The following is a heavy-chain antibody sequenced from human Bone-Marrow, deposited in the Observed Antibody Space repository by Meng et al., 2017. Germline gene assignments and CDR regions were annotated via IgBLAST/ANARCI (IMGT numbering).Heavy chain of an antibody. J-gene: IGHJ6*02. CDR1: GYSFTSYW. V-gene: IGHV5-51*01. D-gene: IGHD6-13*01. CDR2: IYPGDSET. Sequence: GESLKISCKGSGYSFTSYWIGWVRQMPGKGLEWMGIIYPGDSETRYSPSFQGQVTISADKSISTAYLQWSSLKASDTAMYYCASHSSSEYYYYYGMDVWGQGTTVTVSS. CDR3: ASHSSSEYYYYYGMDV.